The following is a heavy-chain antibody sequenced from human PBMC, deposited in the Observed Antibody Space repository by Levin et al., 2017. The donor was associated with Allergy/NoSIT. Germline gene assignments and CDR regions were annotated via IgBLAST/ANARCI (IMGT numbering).Heavy chain of an antibody. D-gene: IGHD6-19*01. CDR2: ILYDGSNR. CDR3: AKALTVADMSTSFLDC. CDR1: GFTFSNYG. J-gene: IGHJ4*02. V-gene: IGHV3-30*18. Sequence: GGSLRLSCAASGFTFSNYGMHWVRQAPGKGLEWLAVILYDGSNRFYADSVKGRFTISRDNSNNTLFLQMDSLRAEDTAVYFCAKALTVADMSTSFLDCWGRGTLVTVSS.